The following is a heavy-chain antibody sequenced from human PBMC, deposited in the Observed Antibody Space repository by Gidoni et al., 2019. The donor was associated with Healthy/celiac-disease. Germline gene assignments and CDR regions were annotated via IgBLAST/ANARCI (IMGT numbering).Heavy chain of an antibody. V-gene: IGHV1-18*01. D-gene: IGHD6-19*01. J-gene: IGHJ4*02. Sequence: QVQLVQSGAEVKKPGASVKVSCKASGYTCPSYGISWVRQAPGQGLEWMGWISAYNGNTNYAQKLQGRVTMTTDTSTSTAYMELRSLRSDDTAVYYCARVYSSGWYRRFVDDYWGQGTLVTVSS. CDR2: ISAYNGNT. CDR1: GYTCPSYG. CDR3: ARVYSSGWYRRFVDDY.